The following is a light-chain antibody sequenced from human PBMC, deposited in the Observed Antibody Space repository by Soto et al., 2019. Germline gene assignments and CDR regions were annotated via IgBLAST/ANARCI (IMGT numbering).Light chain of an antibody. V-gene: IGKV1-9*01. J-gene: IGKJ4*01. CDR3: QQLNTYPT. CDR2: AAS. CDR1: QGIYSY. Sequence: DIQLTQSPSFLSASVGDRVSITCRASQGIYSYLAWYQQKPGKAPKLLIYAASTLQNGVPSRFSGSGSGTDFTLTISLLQHEDFTTYYCQQLNTYPTFGGGTKVEIK.